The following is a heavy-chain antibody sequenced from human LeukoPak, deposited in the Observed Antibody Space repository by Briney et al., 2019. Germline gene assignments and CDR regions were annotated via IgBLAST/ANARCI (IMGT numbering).Heavy chain of an antibody. CDR1: GGSISSRSYY. CDR3: ARVPYLRYFDY. J-gene: IGHJ4*02. Sequence: SETLSLTCTVSGGSISSRSYYWGWIRQPPGKGLEWIGSIYYSGSTYYNPSLQSRVTISVDTSKNQFSLKLNSVTAADTAVYYCARVPYLRYFDYWGQGTLVTVSS. V-gene: IGHV4-39*01. CDR2: IYYSGST. D-gene: IGHD3-9*01.